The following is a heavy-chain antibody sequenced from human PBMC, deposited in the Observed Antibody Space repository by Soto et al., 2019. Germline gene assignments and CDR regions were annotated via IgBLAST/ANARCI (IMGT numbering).Heavy chain of an antibody. D-gene: IGHD3-10*01. Sequence: PSETLSLTCAVSGGSISISNWWSCVRQPPGKGLEWIGEIYHSGSTNYNPSLKSRVTISVDKSKNQFSLKLSSVTAADTAVYYCASSTAGVALSWFDPWGQGTLVTVSS. CDR2: IYHSGST. V-gene: IGHV4-4*02. CDR3: ASSTAGVALSWFDP. CDR1: GGSISISNW. J-gene: IGHJ5*02.